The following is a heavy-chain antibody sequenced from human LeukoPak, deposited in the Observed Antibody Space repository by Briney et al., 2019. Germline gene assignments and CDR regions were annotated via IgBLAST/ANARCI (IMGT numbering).Heavy chain of an antibody. CDR1: GFPFGTYW. D-gene: IGHD2-8*01. V-gene: IGHV3-7*01. J-gene: IGHJ4*02. CDR2: IKHDGREE. Sequence: GGSLRLSCEGSGFPFGTYWMAWVRQAPGKGLEWVASIKHDGREEHYVDSVRGQFTISRDNAQNSLYLQMNNLGAEDTAVYYCATDPASYCTSSTCDFDYWGQGTLVTVSS. CDR3: ATDPASYCTSSTCDFDY.